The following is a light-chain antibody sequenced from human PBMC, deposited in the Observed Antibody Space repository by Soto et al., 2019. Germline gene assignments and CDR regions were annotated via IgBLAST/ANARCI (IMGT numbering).Light chain of an antibody. CDR2: GSS. V-gene: IGKV3-20*01. J-gene: IGKJ4*01. CDR1: QTIGSTY. CDR3: QQYASSPLLT. Sequence: TGWMPSAGTLSLSPGETAPLSCRARQTIGSTYLAWYQQKPGQAHRLLIFGSSNRATGIPDRFSGSGSGTDFTPSISRLEPEDLAVYYGQQYASSPLLTGGGGTKVDIK.